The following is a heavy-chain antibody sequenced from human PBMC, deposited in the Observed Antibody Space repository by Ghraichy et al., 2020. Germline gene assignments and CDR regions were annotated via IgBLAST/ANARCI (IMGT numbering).Heavy chain of an antibody. CDR1: GFTFSSYS. V-gene: IGHV3-21*01. CDR2: ISSSSSYI. D-gene: IGHD3-3*01. Sequence: GGSLRLSCAASGFTFSSYSMNWVRQAPGKGLEWVSSISSSSSYIYYADSVKGRFTISRDNAKNSLYLQMNSLRAEDTAVYYCARVPSITIFGVAKGAVEYYYYMDVWGKGTTVTVSS. CDR3: ARVPSITIFGVAKGAVEYYYYMDV. J-gene: IGHJ6*03.